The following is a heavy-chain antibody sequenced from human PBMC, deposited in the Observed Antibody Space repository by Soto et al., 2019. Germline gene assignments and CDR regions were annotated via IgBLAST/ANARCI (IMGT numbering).Heavy chain of an antibody. CDR3: VRFSIFGVVLLLGGMDV. V-gene: IGHV3-7*01. CDR1: GFTFSSYW. Sequence: PGGSLRLSCATSGFTFSSYWMTWVRQAPGKGLEWVASIKQDGSETFHVDSVQGRFTISRDNAKKSLYLQMNSLRAEDTAVYYCVRFSIFGVVLLLGGMDVWGQGTTVTVSS. D-gene: IGHD3-3*01. J-gene: IGHJ6*02. CDR2: IKQDGSET.